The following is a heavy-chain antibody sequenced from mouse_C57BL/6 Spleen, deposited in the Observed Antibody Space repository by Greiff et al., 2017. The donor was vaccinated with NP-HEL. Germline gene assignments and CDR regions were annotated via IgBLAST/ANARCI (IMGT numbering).Heavy chain of an antibody. CDR2: ISDGGSYT. Sequence: DVKLVESGGGLVKPGGSLKLSCAASGFTFSSYAMSWVRQTPEKRLEWVATISDGGSYTYYPDNVKGRFTISRDNAKNNLYLQMSHLKSEDTAMYYCARALHFDVWGTGTTVTVSS. CDR1: GFTFSSYA. J-gene: IGHJ1*03. V-gene: IGHV5-4*03. CDR3: ARALHFDV.